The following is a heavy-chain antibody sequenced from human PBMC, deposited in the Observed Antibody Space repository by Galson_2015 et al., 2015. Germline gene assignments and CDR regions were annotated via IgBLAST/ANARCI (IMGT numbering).Heavy chain of an antibody. J-gene: IGHJ4*02. CDR1: GGSISSSSYY. CDR3: ARVSPAAGTTDY. V-gene: IGHV4-39*07. Sequence: ETLSLTCPVSGGSISSSSYYWGWIRQPPGKGLEWIGSIYYSGSTYYNPSLKSRVTISVDTSKNQFSLKLSSVTAADTAVYYCARVSPAAGTTDYWGQGTLVTVSS. D-gene: IGHD6-13*01. CDR2: IYYSGST.